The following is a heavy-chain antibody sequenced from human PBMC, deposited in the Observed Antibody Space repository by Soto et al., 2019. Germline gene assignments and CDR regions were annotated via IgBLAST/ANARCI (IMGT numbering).Heavy chain of an antibody. CDR2: ISAYNGNT. Sequence: ASVKVSCKASGYTFTSYGISWVRQAPGQGLEWMGWISAYNGNTNYAQKLQGRVTMTTDTSTSTAYMELRSLRSDDTAVYYCARDQGAYYYGSGSLDVGFGGMDVWGQGTTVTVSS. J-gene: IGHJ6*02. CDR1: GYTFTSYG. V-gene: IGHV1-18*01. D-gene: IGHD3-10*01. CDR3: ARDQGAYYYGSGSLDVGFGGMDV.